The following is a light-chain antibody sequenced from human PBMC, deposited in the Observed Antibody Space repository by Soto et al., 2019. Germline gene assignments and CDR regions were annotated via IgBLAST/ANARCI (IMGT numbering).Light chain of an antibody. Sequence: DVVMTQSPLSLPVTLVQSASISCTSSQSLVYADGNTYLNWLQQRPGQAPRRLIYKVFNRDSGVPARFSGSASGSEFTLTISRLEAEDIGVYYCMQTAHWPYTFGRGTKLEIK. CDR3: MQTAHWPYT. J-gene: IGKJ2*01. CDR2: KVF. CDR1: QSLVYADGNTY. V-gene: IGKV2-30*01.